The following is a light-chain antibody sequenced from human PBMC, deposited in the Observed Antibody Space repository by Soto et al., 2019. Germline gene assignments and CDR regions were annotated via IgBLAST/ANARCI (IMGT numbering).Light chain of an antibody. J-gene: IGLJ3*02. CDR3: CSYAVSFTNNWV. V-gene: IGLV2-11*01. CDR1: SSDVGGYNY. Sequence: QSALTQPRSVSRSPGQSVTISCTGTSSDVGGYNYVSWYQQHPGKAPKLMIYDVSERPSGVPDRFSGSKSGNTASLTISGLQAEEEADYSCCSYAVSFTNNWVFGGGTKLTVL. CDR2: DVS.